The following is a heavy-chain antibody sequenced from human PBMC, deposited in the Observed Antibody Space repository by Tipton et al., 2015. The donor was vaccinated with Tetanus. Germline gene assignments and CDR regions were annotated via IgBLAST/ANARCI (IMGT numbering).Heavy chain of an antibody. V-gene: IGHV4-30-2*01. CDR2: IYHNEGT. D-gene: IGHD6-6*01. CDR1: GDSISSAGYS. Sequence: LSLTCAVSGDSISSAGYSWSWIRQPPGKGLEWIGFIYHNEGTYYNPSLKSRATISVDRSKNQFSLKLSSVTAADTAVYYCARPTLRLVIDSWGQGTLVTVSS. J-gene: IGHJ4*02. CDR3: ARPTLRLVIDS.